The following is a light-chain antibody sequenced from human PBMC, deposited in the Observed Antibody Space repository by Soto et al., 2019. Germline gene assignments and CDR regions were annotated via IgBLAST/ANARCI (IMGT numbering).Light chain of an antibody. CDR2: DAT. Sequence: DIQMTQSPSSLSASVGDRVIITCQASQGISNYLNWFQQKPGKAPKLLIYDATNLQTGVPSRFSGSGSGTDFTFTISSLQPEDIATYYCQQYDNIQLTFGGGTKVEIK. V-gene: IGKV1-33*01. J-gene: IGKJ4*01. CDR3: QQYDNIQLT. CDR1: QGISNY.